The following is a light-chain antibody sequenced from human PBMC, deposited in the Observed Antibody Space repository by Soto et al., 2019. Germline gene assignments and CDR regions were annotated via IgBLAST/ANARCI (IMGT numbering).Light chain of an antibody. CDR2: GVT. CDR3: TSYIHRRTLVV. V-gene: IGLV2-14*01. J-gene: IGLJ2*01. Sequence: QSALTQPASVSGSPGQSITISCTGTSIDVGGYNYVSWYQQHPGKAPKLMIYGVTNRPSGVSNRFSGSKSGNTASLTISGLQSEDEADYYCTSYIHRRTLVVFGGGTKLTVL. CDR1: SIDVGGYNY.